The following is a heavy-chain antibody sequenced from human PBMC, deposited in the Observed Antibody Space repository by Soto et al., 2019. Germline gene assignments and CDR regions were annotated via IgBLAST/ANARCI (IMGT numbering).Heavy chain of an antibody. Sequence: PGGSLRLSCAASGFTFSDYYMSWIPQAPGKGLEWVSYISSSGSTIYYADSVKGRFTISRDNAKNSLYLQMNSLRAEDTAVYYCASTVLKLWFGESPPGFDPWGQGTLVTVSS. V-gene: IGHV3-11*01. CDR2: ISSSGSTI. J-gene: IGHJ5*02. D-gene: IGHD3-10*01. CDR3: ASTVLKLWFGESPPGFDP. CDR1: GFTFSDYY.